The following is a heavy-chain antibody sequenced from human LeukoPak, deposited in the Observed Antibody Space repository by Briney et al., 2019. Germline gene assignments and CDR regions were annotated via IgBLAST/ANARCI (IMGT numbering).Heavy chain of an antibody. J-gene: IGHJ5*02. D-gene: IGHD5-18*01. CDR3: ARDAADTAMVLT. Sequence: AGGSLRLSCAASGFTFSSYAMSWIRQAPGKGLEWVSYISSSGSTIYYADSVKGRFTISRDNAKNSLYLQMNSLRAEDTAVYYCARDAADTAMVLTWGQGTLVTVSS. CDR2: ISSSGSTI. V-gene: IGHV3-11*01. CDR1: GFTFSSYA.